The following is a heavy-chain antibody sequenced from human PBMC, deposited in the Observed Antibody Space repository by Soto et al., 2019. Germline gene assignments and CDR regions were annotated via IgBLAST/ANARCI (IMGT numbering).Heavy chain of an antibody. V-gene: IGHV4-39*01. D-gene: IGHD2-2*01. CDR3: GRQPGHCGSTACFGYYSVDV. CDR1: GGSISSSSNS. Sequence: QLQLQESGPRLVKPSETLSLTCSVSGGSISSSSNSWAWIRQSPGKGLEWIGTIYLSASAHYNPSLEGRFASSADTPNNQLALRLSSVAAADTAVYYCGRQPGHCGSTACFGYYSVDVW. J-gene: IGHJ6*01. CDR2: IYLSASA.